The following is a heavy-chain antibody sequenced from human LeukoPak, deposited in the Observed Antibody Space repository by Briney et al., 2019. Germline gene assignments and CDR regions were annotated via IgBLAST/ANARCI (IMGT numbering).Heavy chain of an antibody. Sequence: GGSLRLSCAASGFTFSSYAMSWVRQAPGKGLEWVSAISGCGGSTYYAVSVKGRLNISREDSKNTLYLQMNSLRAEDTAVYYCAKDRRFLEWLLLDYWGQGTLVTVSS. CDR2: ISGCGGST. CDR1: GFTFSSYA. D-gene: IGHD3-3*01. V-gene: IGHV3-23*01. J-gene: IGHJ4*02. CDR3: AKDRRFLEWLLLDY.